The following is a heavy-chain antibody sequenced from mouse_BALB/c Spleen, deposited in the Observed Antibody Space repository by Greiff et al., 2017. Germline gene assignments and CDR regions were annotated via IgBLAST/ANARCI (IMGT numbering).Heavy chain of an antibody. CDR1: GYTFTSYW. CDR3: TRSAYDGYTLFDY. D-gene: IGHD2-3*01. Sequence: QVQLQQSGAELVKPGASVKMSCKASGYTFTSYWMHWVKQRPGQGLEWIGVIDPSDSYTSYNQKFKGKATLTVDTSSSTAYMQLSSLTSEDSAVYDCTRSAYDGYTLFDYWGQGTTLTVSS. J-gene: IGHJ2*01. V-gene: IGHV1S127*01. CDR2: IDPSDSYT.